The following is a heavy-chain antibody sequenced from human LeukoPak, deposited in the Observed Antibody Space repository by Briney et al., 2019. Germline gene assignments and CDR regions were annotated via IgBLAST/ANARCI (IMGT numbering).Heavy chain of an antibody. V-gene: IGHV4-39*01. Sequence: SETLSLTCTVSGGSISNTNYYWGWIRQPPGKGLEWIGSIYYSGSTYYNPSLKSRVTVSVDTSKNQFSLRLTSVTAADTAVYYCARHGTISSESYFDYWGQGALVTVSS. CDR3: ARHGTISSESYFDY. J-gene: IGHJ4*02. CDR1: GGSISNTNYY. D-gene: IGHD1-14*01. CDR2: IYYSGST.